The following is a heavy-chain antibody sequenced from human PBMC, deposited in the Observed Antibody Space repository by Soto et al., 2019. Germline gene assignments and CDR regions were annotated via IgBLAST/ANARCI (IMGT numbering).Heavy chain of an antibody. V-gene: IGHV3-23*01. Sequence: GGSLRLSCAASGLTFSNYAMSWVRQAPGKGLEWVSSISGSGGRTDHADSVKGRFSISRDNSKNTLYLQMNSLRVEDTAVYYCAKGVWDCSGGNCEIVYCGMDVWGQGTTVTVSS. D-gene: IGHD2-15*01. CDR1: GLTFSNYA. CDR3: AKGVWDCSGGNCEIVYCGMDV. J-gene: IGHJ6*02. CDR2: ISGSGGRT.